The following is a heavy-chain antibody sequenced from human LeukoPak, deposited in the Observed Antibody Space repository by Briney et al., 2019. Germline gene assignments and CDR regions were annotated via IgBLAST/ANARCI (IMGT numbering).Heavy chain of an antibody. J-gene: IGHJ4*02. D-gene: IGHD3-22*01. V-gene: IGHV4-4*07. Sequence: PSETLSLTCTVSGGSISSYYWSWIRQPAGKGLEWIGRIYTSGSTNYNPSLKSRVTMSVDTSKNQFSLKLSSVTAADTAVYYCARDTRAMYYYDSSGYYWEYYFDYWGQGTLVTVSS. CDR2: IYTSGST. CDR3: ARDTRAMYYYDSSGYYWEYYFDY. CDR1: GGSISSYY.